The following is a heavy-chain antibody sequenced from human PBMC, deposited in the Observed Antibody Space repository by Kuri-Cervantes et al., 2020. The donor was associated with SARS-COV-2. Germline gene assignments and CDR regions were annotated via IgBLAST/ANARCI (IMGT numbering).Heavy chain of an antibody. V-gene: IGHV4-34*01. Sequence: GSLRLSCAVYGGSFSGYYWSWIRQPPGKGLEWIGEINHSGSTNYNPSLKSRVTISVDTSKNQFSLKLSSVTAADTAVHYCARGVGAAVAGTLITIYYYYGMDVWGQGTTVTDSS. CDR2: INHSGST. CDR3: ARGVGAAVAGTLITIYYYYGMDV. CDR1: GGSFSGYY. D-gene: IGHD6-19*01. J-gene: IGHJ6*02.